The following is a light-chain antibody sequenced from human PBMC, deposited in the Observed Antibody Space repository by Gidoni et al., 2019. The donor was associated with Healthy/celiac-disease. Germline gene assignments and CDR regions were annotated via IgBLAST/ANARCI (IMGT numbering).Light chain of an antibody. CDR2: AAS. CDR3: QQYYSYPHT. V-gene: IGKV1-8*01. CDR1: PGISSA. Sequence: AIRITQSPSSLSASTGDRVTITCRASPGISSALAWYQQKPGKAPKLLIYAASTLQSVVQSRFSGSGSGTDFTLTISCLQSEDFATYYCQQYYSYPHTFGQGTKLEIK. J-gene: IGKJ2*01.